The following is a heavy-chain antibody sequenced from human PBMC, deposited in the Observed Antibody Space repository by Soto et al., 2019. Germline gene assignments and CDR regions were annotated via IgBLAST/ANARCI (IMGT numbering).Heavy chain of an antibody. CDR1: GYSISSGYH. Sequence: SETLSLTCTVSGYSISSGYHWAWIRQPPGKGLEWLGSVHYSGNTYYNPSLKSRLTISVDKSKNQFSLNLSSVTAADTAVYYCARQDRVVAEGGWFDPWGQGTLVTVSS. V-gene: IGHV4-38-2*02. CDR3: ARQDRVVAEGGWFDP. D-gene: IGHD2-15*01. J-gene: IGHJ5*02. CDR2: VHYSGNT.